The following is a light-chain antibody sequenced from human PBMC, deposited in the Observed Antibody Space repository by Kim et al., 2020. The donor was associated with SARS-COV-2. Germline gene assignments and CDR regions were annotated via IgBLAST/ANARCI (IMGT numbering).Light chain of an antibody. CDR1: QSISRN. J-gene: IGKJ1*01. CDR2: GAS. CDR3: QQYNHWPRT. Sequence: DIVMTQSPATLSMSPGERATLACRASQSISRNLAWYQHKPGQPPRLLIHGASTRATGIAARFSGSGSETEFTLTITSLQSEDFAVYYCQQYNHWPRTFGQGTKVDIK. V-gene: IGKV3-15*01.